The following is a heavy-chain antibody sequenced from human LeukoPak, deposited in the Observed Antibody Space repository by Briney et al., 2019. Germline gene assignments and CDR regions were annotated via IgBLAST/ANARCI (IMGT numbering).Heavy chain of an antibody. CDR3: ACTTKGSWHDDAFDI. J-gene: IGHJ3*02. V-gene: IGHV4-38-2*01. Sequence: PSETLSLTCAVSGYFISSGYYWGWIRQPPGKGLEWIGSIYHSGNSYYNPSLKSRITISVDTSKNQFSLKLSSVTAAETAVNYCACTTKGSWHDDAFDIWGQGTMVTASS. CDR2: IYHSGNS. D-gene: IGHD6-13*01. CDR1: GYFISSGYY.